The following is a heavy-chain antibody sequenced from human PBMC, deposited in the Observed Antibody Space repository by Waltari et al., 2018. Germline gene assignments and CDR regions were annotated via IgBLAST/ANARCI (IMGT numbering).Heavy chain of an antibody. Sequence: QVHLQESGPGLLKPSQTLSLSCTVSGDSVTTGDYYWTWIRQPPGKGLEWLGDIHKSDTAYNPSLKGRAAISIDTSNNQFSLTLMSLTAADTAIYYCARDHAWAATAFWGQGTLVTVSS. CDR3: ARDHAWAATAF. V-gene: IGHV4-30-4*08. CDR1: GDSVTTGDYY. CDR2: IHKSDT. J-gene: IGHJ4*02. D-gene: IGHD1-1*01.